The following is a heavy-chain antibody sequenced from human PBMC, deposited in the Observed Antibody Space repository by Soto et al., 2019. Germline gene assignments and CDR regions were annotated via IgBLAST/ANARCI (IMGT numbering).Heavy chain of an antibody. D-gene: IGHD3-22*01. CDR2: IYSGGTT. Sequence: EVQLVESGGGLVQPGGSLRLSCAASGFTVSSNYMSWVRQAPGKGLEWVSVIYSGGTTYYADSVKGRFTISRDNSKNTLSLHMNSLRAEDTAVYYCARNGDSSDYRGWFDPWGQGTLVTVSS. CDR3: ARNGDSSDYRGWFDP. CDR1: GFTVSSNY. V-gene: IGHV3-66*01. J-gene: IGHJ5*02.